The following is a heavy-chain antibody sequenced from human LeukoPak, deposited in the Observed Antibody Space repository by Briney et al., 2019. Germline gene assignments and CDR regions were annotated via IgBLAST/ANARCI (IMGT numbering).Heavy chain of an antibody. CDR2: IGGGGTL. D-gene: IGHD3-16*01. J-gene: IGHJ4*02. CDR3: ARRRYDWGGDFAN. V-gene: IGHV3-23*01. Sequence: GGSLRLSCAASGFTVGSYAMGWVRQAPGKGLEWVSAIGGGGTLYYADSVKGRFSISRDISKNTLLLQMNSLRAEDTAVYYCARRRYDWGGDFANWGQGTLVTVSS. CDR1: GFTVGSYA.